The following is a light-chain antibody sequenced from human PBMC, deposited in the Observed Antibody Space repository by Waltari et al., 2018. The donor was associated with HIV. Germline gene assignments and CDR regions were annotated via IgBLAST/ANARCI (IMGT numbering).Light chain of an antibody. CDR3: AAWDDSLSGPV. J-gene: IGLJ3*02. Sequence: QSVLTQPPSASGTPGQRVTISCSGGTSNIGNNYVYWYKQIPGTAPKLLIYSHNQPPSGVPDRFSGSKSGTSASLAISGLRAEEEADYYCAAWDDSLSGPVFGGGTKLTVL. CDR1: TSNIGNNY. CDR2: SHN. V-gene: IGLV1-47*02.